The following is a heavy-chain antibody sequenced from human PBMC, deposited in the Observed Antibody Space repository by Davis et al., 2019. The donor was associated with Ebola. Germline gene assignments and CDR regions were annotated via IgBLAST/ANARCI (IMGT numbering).Heavy chain of an antibody. CDR1: GFTFSDYG. D-gene: IGHD3-10*01. V-gene: IGHV3-33*01. J-gene: IGHJ4*02. Sequence: GESLKISCAASGFTFSDYGMHWVRQAPGKGLDWVAVIWSDGHTKYYADSVKGRFTISRDNSKNTVYLQMDSLRVEDTAMYYCARSYYGGDYFDYWGQGTLVTVSS. CDR3: ARSYYGGDYFDY. CDR2: IWSDGHTK.